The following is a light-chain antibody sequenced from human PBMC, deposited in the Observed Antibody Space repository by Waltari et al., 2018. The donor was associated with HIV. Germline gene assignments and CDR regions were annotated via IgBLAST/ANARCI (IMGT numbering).Light chain of an antibody. CDR3: AAWDDRLSGWV. Sequence: QSVLTQPPSASGTPGQRVTISCSGSSSNIGRNYVYWYQQLPRTAPKLLIHRNKQRPSGVPVRFSGSKSGTAVSLAISGLRSEDEADYYCAAWDDRLSGWVFGGGTKLTV. J-gene: IGLJ3*02. CDR1: SSNIGRNY. V-gene: IGLV1-47*01. CDR2: RNK.